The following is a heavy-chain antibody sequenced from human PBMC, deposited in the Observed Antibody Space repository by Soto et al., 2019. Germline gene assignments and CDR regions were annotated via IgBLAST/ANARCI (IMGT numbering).Heavy chain of an antibody. CDR2: IAHSGST. CDR1: GGSFSCYY. Sequence: SETLSLTCAVYGGSFSCYYWIWIRQPPRKGLEWIGEIAHSGSTNYNPSLKSRVTISLDTSRNQFSLKLTSVTAADTAVYYCASYNGWYYSAYFDYWGQGTLVTVSS. CDR3: ASYNGWYYSAYFDY. V-gene: IGHV4-34*01. J-gene: IGHJ4*02. D-gene: IGHD6-19*01.